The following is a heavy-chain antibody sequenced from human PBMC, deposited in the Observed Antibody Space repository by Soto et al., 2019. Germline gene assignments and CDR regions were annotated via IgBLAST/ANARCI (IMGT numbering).Heavy chain of an antibody. V-gene: IGHV4-28*01. CDR1: GYSLTSSNW. D-gene: IGHD3-22*01. CDR2: LYYSGFS. CDR3: ARKKDSGGYWD. Sequence: QVQLQESGPGLVKPSDTLSLTCDVSGYSLTSSNWWGWIRQPPGKGLEWIGYLYYSGFSAYNPSLKSRVTMSLDTSRNQFSLKLSSVTAVDTAVYYCARKKDSGGYWDWGQGTLVTVSS. J-gene: IGHJ4*02.